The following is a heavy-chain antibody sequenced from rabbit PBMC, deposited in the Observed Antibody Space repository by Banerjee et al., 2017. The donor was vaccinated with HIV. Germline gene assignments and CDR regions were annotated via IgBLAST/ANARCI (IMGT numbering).Heavy chain of an antibody. D-gene: IGHD6-1*01. J-gene: IGHJ4*01. CDR2: IDGGSIDST. CDR3: ARAAYVGYGYGGYFNL. Sequence: RKAPGKGLEWIACIDGGSIDSTYYASGAKGRFTISKTSSTTVTLQMTSLTAADTATYFCARAAYVGYGYGGYFNLWGPGTLVTVS. V-gene: IGHV1S40*01.